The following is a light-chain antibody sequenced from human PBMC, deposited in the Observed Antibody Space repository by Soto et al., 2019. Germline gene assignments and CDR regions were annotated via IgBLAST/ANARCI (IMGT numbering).Light chain of an antibody. CDR3: SSYAGSYTL. CDR2: DVS. J-gene: IGLJ3*02. CDR1: SSDVGSYNY. Sequence: QSVLTQPRSVSGSPGQSVTISCTGSSSDVGSYNYVSWYQQYPGKVPKVMIYDVSKRPSGVPDRFSGSKSGNTASLTISGLQAEDEADYYCSSYAGSYTLFGGGTKLTVL. V-gene: IGLV2-11*01.